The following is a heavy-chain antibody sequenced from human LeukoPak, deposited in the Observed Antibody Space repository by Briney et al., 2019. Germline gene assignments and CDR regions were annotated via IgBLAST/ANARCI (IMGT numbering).Heavy chain of an antibody. J-gene: IGHJ4*02. CDR3: AGSMVGAKAVESYFDY. CDR2: IIPIFGTA. V-gene: IGHV1-69*13. CDR1: GGTFSSYA. Sequence: ASVKVSCKASGGTFSSYAISWVRQAPGQGLKWMGGIIPIFGTANYAQKFQGRVTITADESTSTAYMELSSLRSEDTAVYYCAGSMVGAKAVESYFDYWGQGTLVTVSS. D-gene: IGHD1-26*01.